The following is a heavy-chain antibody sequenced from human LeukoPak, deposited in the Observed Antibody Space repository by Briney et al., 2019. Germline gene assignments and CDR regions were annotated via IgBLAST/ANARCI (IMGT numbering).Heavy chain of an antibody. J-gene: IGHJ4*02. CDR1: GYSISSGYY. CDR2: IYHSGST. CDR3: ARDSLSLDY. D-gene: IGHD3-3*02. V-gene: IGHV4-38-2*02. Sequence: SETLSLTCTVSGYSISSGYYWGWIRQPPGKGLEWIGSIYHSGSTYYNPSLKSRVTISVDTSKNQFSLKLSSVTAADTAVYYCARDSLSLDYWGQGTLVTVSS.